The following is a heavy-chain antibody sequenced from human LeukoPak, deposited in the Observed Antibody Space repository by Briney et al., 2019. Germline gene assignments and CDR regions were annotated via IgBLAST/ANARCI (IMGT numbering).Heavy chain of an antibody. CDR1: GFTFSSYA. CDR2: ISYDGSNK. CDR3: ARVRGVVITAMIFDY. D-gene: IGHD3-22*01. J-gene: IGHJ4*02. Sequence: PGGSLRLSCAASGFTFSSYAMHWVRQAPGKGLEWVAVISYDGSNKYYADSVKGRFTISRDNSKNTLYLQMNSLRAEDTAVYYCARVRGVVITAMIFDYWGQGTLVTVSS. V-gene: IGHV3-30*04.